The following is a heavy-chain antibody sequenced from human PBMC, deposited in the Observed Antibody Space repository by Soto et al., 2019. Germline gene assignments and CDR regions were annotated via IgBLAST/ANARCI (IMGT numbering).Heavy chain of an antibody. J-gene: IGHJ5*02. CDR2: INPNSGGT. CDR1: GYTFTGYY. V-gene: IGHV1-2*04. CDR3: ARGVVAGPKISGGLSNWFDP. D-gene: IGHD6-19*01. Sequence: QVQLVQPGAEVKKPGASVKVSCKASGYTFTGYYMHWVRQAPGQGLAWMGWINPNSGGTNYAQKFQGWVTMTRDTVISTAYMELSRLRSDDTAVYYCARGVVAGPKISGGLSNWFDPWCQGTLVTVSS.